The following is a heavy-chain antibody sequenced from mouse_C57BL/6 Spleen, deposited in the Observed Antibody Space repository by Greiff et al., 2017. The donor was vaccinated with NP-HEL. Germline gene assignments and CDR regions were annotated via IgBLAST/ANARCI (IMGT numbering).Heavy chain of an antibody. Sequence: QVQLKQSGAELVRPGASVTLSCKASGYTFTDYEMHWVKQTPVHGLEWIGAIDPETGGTAYNQKFKGKAILTADKSSSTAYMELRSLTSEDSAVYYCTRGGLITTVVAFDYWGQGTTLTVSS. D-gene: IGHD1-1*01. CDR1: GYTFTDYE. CDR3: TRGGLITTVVAFDY. CDR2: IDPETGGT. V-gene: IGHV1-15*01. J-gene: IGHJ2*01.